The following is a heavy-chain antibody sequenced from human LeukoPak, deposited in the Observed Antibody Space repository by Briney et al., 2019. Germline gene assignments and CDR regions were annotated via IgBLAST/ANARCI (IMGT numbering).Heavy chain of an antibody. CDR1: GGTLSSYT. CDR2: IIPILGIA. Sequence: SVKVSCKASGGTLSSYTISWVRQAPGQGLEWMGRIIPILGIANYAQKFQGRVTITADKSTSTAYMELSSLRSEDTAVYYCASPRALYCSSTSCQTANGAFDIWGQGTVVTVSS. D-gene: IGHD2-2*01. J-gene: IGHJ3*02. V-gene: IGHV1-69*02. CDR3: ASPRALYCSSTSCQTANGAFDI.